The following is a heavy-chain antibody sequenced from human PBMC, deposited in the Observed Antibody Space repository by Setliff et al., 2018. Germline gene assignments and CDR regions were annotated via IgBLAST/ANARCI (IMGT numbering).Heavy chain of an antibody. Sequence: VKVSCKASGYTFINYEINWVRQAPGQGLEWMGGIIPIIGEPNYAQKFQGRVTITADESTSTAYMELRSLKSEDTAVYYCAREELQRAGLYFFDIWGQGMLVTVSS. CDR1: GYTFINYE. D-gene: IGHD1-26*01. V-gene: IGHV1-69*13. CDR2: IIPIIGEP. CDR3: AREELQRAGLYFFDI. J-gene: IGHJ4*02.